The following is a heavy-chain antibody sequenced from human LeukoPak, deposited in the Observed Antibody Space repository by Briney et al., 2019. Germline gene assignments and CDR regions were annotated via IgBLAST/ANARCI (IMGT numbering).Heavy chain of an antibody. D-gene: IGHD6-6*01. V-gene: IGHV4-31*11. Sequence: PSETLSLTCAVSGGSISSGTWWSWVRQPPGKGLEWIGYIYYSGSTYYNPSLKSRVTISVDTSKNQFSLKLSSVTAADTAVYYCARDLRSSSSSGINYYGMDVWGQGTTVTVSS. CDR2: IYYSGST. CDR1: GGSISSGTW. J-gene: IGHJ6*02. CDR3: ARDLRSSSSSGINYYGMDV.